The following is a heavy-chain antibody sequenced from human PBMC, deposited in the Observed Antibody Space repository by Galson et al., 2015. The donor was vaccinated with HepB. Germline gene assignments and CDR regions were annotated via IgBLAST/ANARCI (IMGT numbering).Heavy chain of an antibody. Sequence: QSGAEVKKPGASVKASCKASGYTFTNCAMTWVRQAPGQGLEWMGWINTNTGNPTYVQGFTGRFVFSLDTSVSTAYLQISSLKAEDTAVYYCARDRGSGSHFFDYWGQGTLVTVSS. D-gene: IGHD2-15*01. CDR2: INTNTGNP. J-gene: IGHJ4*02. CDR3: ARDRGSGSHFFDY. CDR1: GYTFTNCA. V-gene: IGHV7-4-1*02.